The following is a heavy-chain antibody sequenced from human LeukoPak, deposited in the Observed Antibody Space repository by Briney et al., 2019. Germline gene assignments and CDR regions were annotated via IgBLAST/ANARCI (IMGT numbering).Heavy chain of an antibody. Sequence: ASVKVSCKASGYTFTGYYMHWVRQAPGQGLEWMGWINPNSGCTNYAQKFQGRDTMTRDTSISTAYMELSRLRSDDTAVYECARDLGFAGTTKGAFDIWGQGTMVTVSS. CDR1: GYTFTGYY. V-gene: IGHV1-2*02. CDR2: INPNSGCT. J-gene: IGHJ3*02. D-gene: IGHD6-13*01. CDR3: ARDLGFAGTTKGAFDI.